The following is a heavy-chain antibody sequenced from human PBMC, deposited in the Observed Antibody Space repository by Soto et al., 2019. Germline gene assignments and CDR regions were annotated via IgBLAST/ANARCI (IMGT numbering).Heavy chain of an antibody. V-gene: IGHV3-48*03. D-gene: IGHD4-17*01. CDR3: ARVLSTMTTFAY. CDR1: GFTFGSYE. Sequence: GGSLRLSCAASGFTFGSYEMNWVRQAPGKGLEWVSYISSTGNTIFYADSVKGRFTISRDSAKNSLYLQMNTLRAEDTAVYYCARVLSTMTTFAYWGQGALVTVSS. CDR2: ISSTGNTI. J-gene: IGHJ4*02.